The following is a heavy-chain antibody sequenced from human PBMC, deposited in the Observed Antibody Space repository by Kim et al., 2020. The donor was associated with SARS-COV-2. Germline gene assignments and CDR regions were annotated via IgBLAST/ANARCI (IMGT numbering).Heavy chain of an antibody. Sequence: GGSLRLSCAASGFTFSSYAMHWVRQAPGKGLEWVASISDVGDNEFYADAVRGRFTISRDNSKNALDLQMNNLRDEDTAVYYCTKVVTVDGYNYFPYY. D-gene: IGHD1-1*01. V-gene: IGHV3-30*04. CDR1: GFTFSSYA. CDR3: TKVVTVDGYNYFPYY. J-gene: IGHJ6*01. CDR2: ISDVGDNE.